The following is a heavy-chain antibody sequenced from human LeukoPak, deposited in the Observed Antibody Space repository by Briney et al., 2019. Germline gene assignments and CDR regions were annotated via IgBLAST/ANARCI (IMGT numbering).Heavy chain of an antibody. CDR2: INSDGSST. J-gene: IGHJ4*02. CDR3: AKGGATVIDY. V-gene: IGHV3-74*01. Sequence: PGGSLRLSCAASGFTFSNYWMHWFRQAPGKGLVGFSRINSDGSSTTSADSVKGRFTISRDNAKNTLYLQMNSLRAEDTAVYYCAKGGATVIDYWGQGTLDTVSS. D-gene: IGHD4-17*01. CDR1: GFTFSNYW.